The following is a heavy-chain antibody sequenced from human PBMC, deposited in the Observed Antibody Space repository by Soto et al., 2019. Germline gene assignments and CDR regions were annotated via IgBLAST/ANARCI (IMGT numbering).Heavy chain of an antibody. Sequence: PSETLSLTCPVSGHSITSITNHYCSWIRQPPGKRLEWIGYISYSGHTSYNPSLKSRVILSVDTSKNQVSLNLASVTAADTAVYYCATQGFGTLHGLVDVWGQGTTVT. CDR2: ISYSGHT. V-gene: IGHV4-59*08. D-gene: IGHD1-7*01. CDR3: ATQGFGTLHGLVDV. CDR1: GHSITSITNHY. J-gene: IGHJ6*02.